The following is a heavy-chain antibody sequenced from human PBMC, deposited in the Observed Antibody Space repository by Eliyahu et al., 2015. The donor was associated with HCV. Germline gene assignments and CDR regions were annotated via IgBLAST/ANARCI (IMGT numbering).Heavy chain of an antibody. J-gene: IGHJ5*02. D-gene: IGHD6-19*01. Sequence: QVQLQESGPGLVKPSETLSLTGTVSGGSLSTYYWSWIRQPPGKGLEWIGYIHYSGSTNYNPSLKSRVTISVDTSKNQFSLKLSSVTAADTAVYYCASGGGGIAVAGTGGWFDPWGQGTLVTVSS. CDR1: GGSLSTYY. CDR2: IHYSGST. CDR3: ASGGGGIAVAGTGGWFDP. V-gene: IGHV4-59*12.